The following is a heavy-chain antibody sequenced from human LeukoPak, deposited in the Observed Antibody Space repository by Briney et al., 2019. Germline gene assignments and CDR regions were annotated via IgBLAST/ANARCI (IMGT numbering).Heavy chain of an antibody. CDR1: GGSFSGYY. D-gene: IGHD1-20*01. Sequence: KSSETLSLTCAVYGGSFSGYYWSWIRQPPGKGLEWIGEINHSGSTNYNPSLKSRVTISVDTSKNQFSLKLSSVTAADTAVYYCARSPGITQYYYYGMDVWGQGTTVTVS. CDR3: ARSPGITQYYYYGMDV. J-gene: IGHJ6*02. V-gene: IGHV4-34*01. CDR2: INHSGST.